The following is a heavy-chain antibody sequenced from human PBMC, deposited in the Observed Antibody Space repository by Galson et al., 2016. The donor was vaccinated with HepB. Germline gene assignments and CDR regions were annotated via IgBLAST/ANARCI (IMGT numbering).Heavy chain of an antibody. J-gene: IGHJ5*02. CDR3: TSFEGWFDP. Sequence: SETLSLTCAVSGGSVSSNNWRSWVRQSPGKGLDWIGEIHHSGSTRYNPSLKSRVTISLDKSKNQFSLKVNSVTAADTAMYYCTSFEGWFDPWGQGTLVTVSS. CDR2: IHHSGST. V-gene: IGHV4-4*02. CDR1: GGSVSSNNW.